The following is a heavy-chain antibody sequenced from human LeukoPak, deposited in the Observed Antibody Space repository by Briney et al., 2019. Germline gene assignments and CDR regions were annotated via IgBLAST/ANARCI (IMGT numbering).Heavy chain of an antibody. V-gene: IGHV3-7*03. Sequence: GGSLRLSCAASGFIFSSYWVTWVRQAPRKGLEWVATIRYDGDEKFYVDSVTGRFTISRDNAKNSLFLQMNSLAAEDTAVYYCVRESFSRGDFNWGQGTLVSVSS. J-gene: IGHJ4*02. CDR1: GFIFSSYW. D-gene: IGHD7-27*01. CDR3: VRESFSRGDFN. CDR2: IRYDGDEK.